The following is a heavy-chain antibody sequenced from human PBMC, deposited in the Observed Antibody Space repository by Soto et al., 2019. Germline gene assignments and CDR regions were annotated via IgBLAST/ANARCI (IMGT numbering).Heavy chain of an antibody. V-gene: IGHV4-59*08. Sequence: QVQLQESGPGLVKPSETLSLTCTVSGGSISSYYWTWIRQPPGKGLEWIGFIYNSGSTHYNPSLRSRVTSSVDPSKNQFSLKLRSVTAADTAVYYCASMGYHYGSGSYPLDYWGQGTLVTVSS. CDR2: IYNSGST. CDR3: ASMGYHYGSGSYPLDY. CDR1: GGSISSYY. D-gene: IGHD3-10*01. J-gene: IGHJ4*02.